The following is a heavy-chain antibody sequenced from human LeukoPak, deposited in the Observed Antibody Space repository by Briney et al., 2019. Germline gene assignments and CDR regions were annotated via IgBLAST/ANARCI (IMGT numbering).Heavy chain of an antibody. V-gene: IGHV3-20*04. CDR2: INWNGGST. J-gene: IGHJ6*03. CDR3: ARIAHTFYYYYNDV. CDR1: GFTFDDYA. Sequence: GDSLRLSCAASGFTFDDYAMSWVRQGPGKGLEWVAGINWNGGSTGYADSVKGRFTISRDNAKNSLYLEMNSLRAEDSALYYCARIAHTFYYYYNDVWGKGTTVTVSS. D-gene: IGHD6-13*01.